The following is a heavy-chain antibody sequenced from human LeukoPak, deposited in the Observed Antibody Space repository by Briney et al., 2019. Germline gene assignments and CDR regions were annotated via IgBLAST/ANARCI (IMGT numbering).Heavy chain of an antibody. J-gene: IGHJ4*02. D-gene: IGHD3-16*01. CDR1: GGSISSYY. CDR2: IYYSGST. CDR3: ARLITAFQAFDS. V-gene: IGHV4-59*05. Sequence: SETLSLTCTVSGGSISSYYWSWIRQPPGKGLEWIGSIYYSGSTYYNPSLNSRVTISVDTSKNQFSLNLSSVTAADTAVYYCARLITAFQAFDSGGQGTLVTVSS.